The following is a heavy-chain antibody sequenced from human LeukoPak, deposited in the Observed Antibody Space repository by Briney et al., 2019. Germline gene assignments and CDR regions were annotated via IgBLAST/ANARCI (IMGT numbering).Heavy chain of an antibody. CDR1: GGSISSGDYY. CDR3: ARGIVVVPAAPSGYYMDV. CDR2: IYYSGST. V-gene: IGHV4-30-4*08. D-gene: IGHD2-2*01. Sequence: SETLSLTCTVSGGSISSGDYYWSWIRQPPGKGLEWIGYIYYSGSTYYNPSLKSRVTISVDTSKNQFSLKLSSVTAADTAVYYCARGIVVVPAAPSGYYMDVWGKGTTVTVSS. J-gene: IGHJ6*03.